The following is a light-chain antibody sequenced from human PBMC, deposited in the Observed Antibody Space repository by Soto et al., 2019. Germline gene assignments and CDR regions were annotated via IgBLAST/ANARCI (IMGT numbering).Light chain of an antibody. Sequence: EIEMTQSPATLSVSPGERATLSCRASQSVSSNLAWYQQKPGQAPRLLIYGASTRATGIPARFSGSGSGTEFTLTISSLQSEDFAVYYCQQCNNWPITFGQGTRLEIK. CDR2: GAS. CDR3: QQCNNWPIT. CDR1: QSVSSN. V-gene: IGKV3-15*01. J-gene: IGKJ5*01.